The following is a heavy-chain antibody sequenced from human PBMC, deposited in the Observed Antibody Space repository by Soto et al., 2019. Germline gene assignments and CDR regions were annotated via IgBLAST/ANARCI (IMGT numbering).Heavy chain of an antibody. V-gene: IGHV3-33*01. Sequence: QVQLVESGGGVVQPGRSLRLSCAASGFTFNNYGMHWVRQAPGKGLEWLAVIWNDVSNSSYANSVKGRFTISRDNSKNTLYLQMSSLRAEDTAVYYGARLQIPPPTRGAANARGGMDVWGQGTTVTGSS. CDR2: IWNDVSNS. D-gene: IGHD6-13*01. CDR3: ARLQIPPPTRGAANARGGMDV. CDR1: GFTFNNYG. J-gene: IGHJ6*02.